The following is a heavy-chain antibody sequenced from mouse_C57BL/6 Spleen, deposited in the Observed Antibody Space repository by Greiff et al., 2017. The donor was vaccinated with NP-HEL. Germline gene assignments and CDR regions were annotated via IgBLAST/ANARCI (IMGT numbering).Heavy chain of an antibody. CDR1: GFTFSDCG. Sequence: EVKLVESGGGLVKPGGSLKLSCAASGFTFSDCGMHWVRQAPEKGLEWVAYISSGSSTIYYADTVKGRFTISRDNAKNTLFLQMTSLRSEDTAMYYCAADYYAMDYWGQGTSVTVSS. D-gene: IGHD3-3*01. CDR3: AADYYAMDY. V-gene: IGHV5-17*01. CDR2: ISSGSSTI. J-gene: IGHJ4*01.